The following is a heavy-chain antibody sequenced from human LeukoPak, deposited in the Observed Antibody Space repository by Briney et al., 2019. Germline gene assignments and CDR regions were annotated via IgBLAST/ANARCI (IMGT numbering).Heavy chain of an antibody. CDR2: INPNSGGT. D-gene: IGHD3-9*01. J-gene: IGHJ5*02. CDR1: GYXFTSYG. CDR3: ARGEDYYDILTGYLRWFDP. Sequence: ASVKVSCKASGYXFTSYGISWVRQAPGQGHEWMGWINPNSGGTNYAQKFQGRVTMTRDTSISTAYMELSRLRSDDTAVYYCARGEDYYDILTGYLRWFDPWGQGTLVTVSS. V-gene: IGHV1-2*02.